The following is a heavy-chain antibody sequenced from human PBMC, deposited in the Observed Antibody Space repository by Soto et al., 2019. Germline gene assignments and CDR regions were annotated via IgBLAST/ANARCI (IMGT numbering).Heavy chain of an antibody. J-gene: IGHJ4*02. CDR1: GFTFSSYA. Sequence: GGSLRLSCAASGFTFSSYAMHWVRQAPGKGLEWVAVISYDGSNKYYADSVKGRFTISRDNSKNTLYLQMNSLRAEDTAVYYCARGRSSWYSGGGRDTEYYFDYWGQGTLGTVYS. V-gene: IGHV3-30-3*01. D-gene: IGHD6-13*01. CDR2: ISYDGSNK. CDR3: ARGRSSWYSGGGRDTEYYFDY.